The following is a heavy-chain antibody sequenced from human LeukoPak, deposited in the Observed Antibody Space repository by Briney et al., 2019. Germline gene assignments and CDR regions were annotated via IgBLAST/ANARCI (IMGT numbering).Heavy chain of an antibody. CDR1: GGSISSYY. CDR3: ARTSNGSYRKYYYFDY. CDR2: IYTSGST. D-gene: IGHD1-26*01. J-gene: IGHJ4*02. Sequence: PSETLSLTCTVSGGSISSYYWSWIRQPPGKGLEWIGYIYTSGSTNYNPSLKSRVTISVDTSKNQFSLKLSSVTAADTAVYYGARTSNGSYRKYYYFDYWGQGTLVTVSS. V-gene: IGHV4-4*09.